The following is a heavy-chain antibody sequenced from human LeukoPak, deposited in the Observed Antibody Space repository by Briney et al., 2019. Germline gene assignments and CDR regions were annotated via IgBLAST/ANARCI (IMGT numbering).Heavy chain of an antibody. Sequence: NPSETLSLTCTVSGYSISSGYYWGWIRQPPGKGLEWIGSIYHSGSTYYNPSLKSRVTISVDTSKNQFSLNLSSVTAADTAVYYCAKSGGSGLIDYWGQGTLVTVSS. CDR2: IYHSGST. J-gene: IGHJ4*02. D-gene: IGHD1-26*01. V-gene: IGHV4-38-2*02. CDR3: AKSGGSGLIDY. CDR1: GYSISSGYY.